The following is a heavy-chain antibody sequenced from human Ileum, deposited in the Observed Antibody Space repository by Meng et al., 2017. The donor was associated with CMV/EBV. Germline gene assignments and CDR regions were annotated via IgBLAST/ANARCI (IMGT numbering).Heavy chain of an antibody. Sequence: GGSLRLSCAASGFTFSSYWMHWVRQAPGKGLVWVARTNSDGSSTSYADSVKGRFTISRDNAKNTLYLQMNSLRVEDTAVYYCARDSYCSSTSCYFSYYYYGMDVWGRGTTVTVSS. CDR1: GFTFSSYW. J-gene: IGHJ6*02. V-gene: IGHV3-74*01. CDR2: TNSDGSST. D-gene: IGHD2-2*01. CDR3: ARDSYCSSTSCYFSYYYYGMDV.